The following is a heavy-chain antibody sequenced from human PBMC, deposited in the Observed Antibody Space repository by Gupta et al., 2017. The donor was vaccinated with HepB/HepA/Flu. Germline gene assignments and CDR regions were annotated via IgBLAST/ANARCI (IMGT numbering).Heavy chain of an antibody. CDR3: ARLTRSPDYYFMDV. Sequence: QVQLVESGGGVVQPGRSLRLSCGVSGFTFSSYGMLWVRQAPGRGLEWVAVISDNGKNTFYGDSVKGRFTISRYNPEDTLYLQMNSLRADDAVVYYCARLTRSPDYYFMDVWGKGTTVIVSS. CDR2: ISDNGKNT. V-gene: IGHV3-30*03. D-gene: IGHD1-14*01. J-gene: IGHJ6*03. CDR1: GFTFSSYG.